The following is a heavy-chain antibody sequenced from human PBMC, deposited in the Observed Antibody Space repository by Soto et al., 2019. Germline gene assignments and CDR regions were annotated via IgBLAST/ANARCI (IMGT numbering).Heavy chain of an antibody. J-gene: IGHJ4*02. V-gene: IGHV3-23*01. Sequence: EVQLLESGGGLVQPGGSLRLSCAPSGFTFSTYAMSWVRQAPGKGLEWVSAISGTGGGTYYSDSVKGRFTISRDNSKNPLYLQMNSLRAEDTAVYYCAKRYSGSQLYLDYWGQGTLVTVSS. CDR1: GFTFSTYA. CDR3: AKRYSGSQLYLDY. CDR2: ISGTGGGT. D-gene: IGHD1-26*01.